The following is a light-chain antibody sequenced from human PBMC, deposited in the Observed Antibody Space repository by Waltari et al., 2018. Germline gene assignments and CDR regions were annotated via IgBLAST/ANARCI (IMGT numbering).Light chain of an antibody. CDR2: TAS. V-gene: IGKV1-5*03. Sequence: DIQMTQSPSTLSTSIGDRVTITCRDSQAISSWLAWYQQKPGKAPNLLINTASSLESGVPSRFSGRGSGTEFTLTISSLQPDDFATYYCQQYYRLPVTFGQGTKLEIK. CDR3: QQYYRLPVT. CDR1: QAISSW. J-gene: IGKJ2*01.